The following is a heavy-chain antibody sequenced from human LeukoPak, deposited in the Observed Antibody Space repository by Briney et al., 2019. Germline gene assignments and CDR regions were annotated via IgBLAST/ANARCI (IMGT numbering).Heavy chain of an antibody. V-gene: IGHV3-23*01. Sequence: GGSLRLSCAASGFTFSSYAMSWVRQAPGKGLEWVSAITGDGGSTYYTDSVKGRFTISRDNSKNTLYLQMNSLRAEDTAIYYCARNYYYESSGPQYWGQGTLVTVSS. D-gene: IGHD3-22*01. CDR3: ARNYYYESSGPQY. CDR1: GFTFSSYA. CDR2: ITGDGGST. J-gene: IGHJ4*02.